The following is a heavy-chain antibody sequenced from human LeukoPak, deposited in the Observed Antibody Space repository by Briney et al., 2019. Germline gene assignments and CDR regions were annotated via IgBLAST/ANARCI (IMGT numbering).Heavy chain of an antibody. D-gene: IGHD6-13*01. J-gene: IGHJ4*02. Sequence: ASVKVSCKVSGYTLTELSMHWVRQAPGKGLEWMGGFDPEDGETIYAQKFQGRVTMTEDTSTDTAYMELSSLRSEDTAVYYCARGIAAADTRPFDYWGQGTLVTVSS. CDR3: ARGIAAADTRPFDY. CDR1: GYTLTELS. CDR2: FDPEDGET. V-gene: IGHV1-24*01.